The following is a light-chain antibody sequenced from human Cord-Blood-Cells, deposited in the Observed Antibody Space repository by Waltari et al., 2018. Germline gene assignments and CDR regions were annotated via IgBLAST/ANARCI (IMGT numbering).Light chain of an antibody. CDR2: EVS. CDR3: SSYTSSSTVV. Sequence: QSALTHPPSVSGSHVQSVTIHCTGTSSDVVSYNGVSWYQQPPGTAPKLMINEVSNRPSGVPDRFSWSKSGNTASLTISGLQAEDEADYYCSSYTSSSTVVFGGGTKLTVL. CDR1: SSDVVSYNG. J-gene: IGLJ2*01. V-gene: IGLV2-18*02.